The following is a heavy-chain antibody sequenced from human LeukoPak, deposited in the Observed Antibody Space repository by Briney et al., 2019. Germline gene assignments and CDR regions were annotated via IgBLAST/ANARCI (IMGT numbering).Heavy chain of an antibody. CDR3: ARDLSNDSRGYPGY. CDR1: GYTFTSFG. Sequence: GASVKVSCKASGYTFTSFGISWVRQAPGQGLEWMAWISTYNGNTNYAQKVQGRVTLTTDTSTSTAYMELRSLRSDDTAVYYCARDLSNDSRGYPGYWGQGTLVTVSS. V-gene: IGHV1-18*01. J-gene: IGHJ4*02. CDR2: ISTYNGNT. D-gene: IGHD3-22*01.